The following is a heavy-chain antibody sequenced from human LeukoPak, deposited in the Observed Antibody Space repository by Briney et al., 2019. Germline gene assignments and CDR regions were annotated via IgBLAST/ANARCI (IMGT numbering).Heavy chain of an antibody. D-gene: IGHD3-9*01. CDR1: GFTFSSYA. CDR2: ISYDGSNK. CDR3: ARGGPGYDILTGYYFGYYGMDV. Sequence: GGSLRLSCAASGFTFSSYAMHWVRQAPGKGLEWVAVISYDGSNKYYADSVKGRFTISRDNSKNTLYLQMNSLRAEDTAVYYCARGGPGYDILTGYYFGYYGMDVWGQGTTVTVSS. J-gene: IGHJ6*02. V-gene: IGHV3-30*04.